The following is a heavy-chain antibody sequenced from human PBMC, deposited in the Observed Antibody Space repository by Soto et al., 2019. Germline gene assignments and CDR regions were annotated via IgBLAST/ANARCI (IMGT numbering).Heavy chain of an antibody. Sequence: SETLSLTCAVSGYSISSGYYLGWIRQPPGKGLEWIGSINHSGSTYYNPSLKSRVTISVDTSKYQFSLKLSSVTAADTAVYYCARENYGEQDWGQGTLVTVSS. CDR2: INHSGST. J-gene: IGHJ4*02. CDR3: ARENYGEQD. CDR1: GYSISSGYY. D-gene: IGHD3-10*01. V-gene: IGHV4-38-2*02.